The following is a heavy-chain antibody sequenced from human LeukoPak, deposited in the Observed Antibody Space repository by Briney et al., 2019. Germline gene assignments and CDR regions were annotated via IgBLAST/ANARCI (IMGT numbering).Heavy chain of an antibody. V-gene: IGHV3-43*02. CDR1: GLPIADFA. Sequence: GGSLRLSCVASGLPIADFAMHWVRQAPGKGLEWVSLISGDGVSTSYADSVKGRFSISRDNSKNSLYLEMNSLRTEDAAMYYCAKESGKFDYWGQRTLVAVSS. CDR3: AKESGKFDY. CDR2: ISGDGVST. J-gene: IGHJ4*02.